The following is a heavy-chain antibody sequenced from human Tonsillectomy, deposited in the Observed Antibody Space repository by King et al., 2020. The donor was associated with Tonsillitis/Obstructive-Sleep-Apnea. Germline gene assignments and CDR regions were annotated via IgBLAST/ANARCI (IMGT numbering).Heavy chain of an antibody. V-gene: IGHV3-30*01. D-gene: IGHD3-3*01. CDR3: ARERSALDY. CDR1: GVTFSSYA. J-gene: IGHJ4*02. CDR2: ISYDGSDK. Sequence: VQLVESGGGVVQPGRSLRLSCAASGVTFSSYAMHWVRQAPGKGLEWVAVISYDGSDKYYADSVKGRFTISRDNSKNTLYLQMNSLRAEETAVYYCARERSALDYWGQGTLVTVSS.